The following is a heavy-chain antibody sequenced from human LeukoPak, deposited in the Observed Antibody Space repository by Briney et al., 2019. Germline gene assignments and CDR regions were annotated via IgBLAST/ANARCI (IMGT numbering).Heavy chain of an antibody. CDR2: IAYDGSNK. CDR3: ARGIAGGFDY. V-gene: IGHV3-30-3*01. CDR1: GFTFSSYD. D-gene: IGHD6-13*01. J-gene: IGHJ4*01. Sequence: PGRSLRLSCAASGFTFSSYDMHWVRQAPGKGLEWVARIAYDGSNKNYADSVKGRFTGSRDNSKNTVYLQMSSLRAEDTSVYFCARGIAGGFDYWGHGTLVTVSS.